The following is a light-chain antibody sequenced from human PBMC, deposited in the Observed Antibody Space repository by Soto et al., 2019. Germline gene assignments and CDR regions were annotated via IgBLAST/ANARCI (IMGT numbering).Light chain of an antibody. V-gene: IGKV1-12*01. Sequence: DIQMTQSPSSVSASVGDRVTMTCRASQGISTYLAWYQQKPGKAPKLLIFAASSLQSGVPSRFSGSGSGTEFTLTISSLQPEDFATYYCQQANSYPLTLGGGTKVDIK. J-gene: IGKJ4*01. CDR2: AAS. CDR1: QGISTY. CDR3: QQANSYPLT.